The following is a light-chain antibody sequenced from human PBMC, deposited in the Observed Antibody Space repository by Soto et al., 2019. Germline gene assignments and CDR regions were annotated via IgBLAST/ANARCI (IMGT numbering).Light chain of an antibody. J-gene: IGLJ1*01. V-gene: IGLV1-44*01. Sequence: QSVLTQPPSASGTPGQRVTISCSGSSSNIGSNTVNWYQQLPGTAPKLLIYSNNQRPSGVPDRFSGSKSGTSASMAISGHQSEDEADYYCAAWDDSLNGPYVFGTGTKVTVL. CDR2: SNN. CDR3: AAWDDSLNGPYV. CDR1: SSNIGSNT.